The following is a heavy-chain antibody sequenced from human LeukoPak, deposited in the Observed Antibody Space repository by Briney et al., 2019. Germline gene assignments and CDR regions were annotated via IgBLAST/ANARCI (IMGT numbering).Heavy chain of an antibody. CDR1: GGSFSGYY. J-gene: IGHJ4*02. Sequence: SETLSLTCAVYGGSFSGYYWSWIRQPPGKGLEWIGEINHSGSTNYNPSLKSRVTISVDTSKNQFSLKLSSVTAADTAVYYCAGRYGGFDYWGQGTLVTVSS. D-gene: IGHD3-10*01. V-gene: IGHV4-34*01. CDR2: INHSGST. CDR3: AGRYGGFDY.